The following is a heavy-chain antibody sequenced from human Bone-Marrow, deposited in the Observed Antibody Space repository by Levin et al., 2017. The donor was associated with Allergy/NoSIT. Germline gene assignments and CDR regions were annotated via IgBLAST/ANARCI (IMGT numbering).Heavy chain of an antibody. D-gene: IGHD2-2*01. CDR3: ATGYCRSATCYHFDH. V-gene: IGHV1-3*04. Sequence: ASVKVSCKASGYSFTSYAIHWVRQAPGQRPEWMGWVNTGYGNTEYSPKFQGRISITADTSATTAYVELITLSSEDTAVYFCATGYCRSATCYHFDHWGQGTLVTVSS. CDR2: VNTGYGNT. J-gene: IGHJ4*02. CDR1: GYSFTSYA.